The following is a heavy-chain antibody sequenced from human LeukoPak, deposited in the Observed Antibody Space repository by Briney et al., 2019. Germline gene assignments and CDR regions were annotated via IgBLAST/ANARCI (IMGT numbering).Heavy chain of an antibody. D-gene: IGHD3-3*01. J-gene: IGHJ4*02. CDR2: IRYDGSNK. V-gene: IGHV3-30*02. CDR1: GFTFSSYG. CDR3: AKPLSHFWSGYFGY. Sequence: GGSLRLSCAASGFTFSSYGMHWVRQAPGKGLEWVVFIRYDGSNKYYTDSVKGRFTISRDNSKNTLYLQMNSLRAEDTAVYYCAKPLSHFWSGYFGYWGQGTLVTVSS.